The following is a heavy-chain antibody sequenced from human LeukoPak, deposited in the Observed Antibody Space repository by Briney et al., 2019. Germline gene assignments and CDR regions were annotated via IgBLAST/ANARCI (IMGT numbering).Heavy chain of an antibody. J-gene: IGHJ4*02. Sequence: GGSLRLSCAASGFTFSSYAMSWVRQAPGKGLEWVSVIYDGGSTYYADSVKGRFTISRDNSKNTLFLQMNSLRAEDTAVYYCARAAILDYWGQGTLVTVSS. V-gene: IGHV3-53*01. CDR3: ARAAILDY. CDR1: GFTFSSYA. D-gene: IGHD2-15*01. CDR2: IYDGGST.